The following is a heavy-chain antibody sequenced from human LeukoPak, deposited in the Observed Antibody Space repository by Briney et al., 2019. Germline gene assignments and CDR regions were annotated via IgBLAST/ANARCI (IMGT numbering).Heavy chain of an antibody. CDR2: INQDGSEK. V-gene: IGHV3-7*01. J-gene: IGHJ4*02. CDR1: GFTFSNYW. Sequence: PGGSLRLSCAASGFTFSNYWMSWVRQAAGKGLEWVANINQDGSEKNYVDSVKGRFTISRDNAKNSLYLQMNSLRADDTAVYYCARIPEWRNYLDYWGQGTLVTVSS. D-gene: IGHD3-3*01. CDR3: ARIPEWRNYLDY.